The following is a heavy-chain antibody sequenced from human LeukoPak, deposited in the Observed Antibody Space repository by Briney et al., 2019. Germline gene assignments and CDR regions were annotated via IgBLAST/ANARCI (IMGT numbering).Heavy chain of an antibody. CDR2: IDYRGST. J-gene: IGHJ6*02. Sequence: SETVSLTCTVSGGSLSSSSYYWGWIRKPPGKGLEWIGSIDYRGSTDCNPSHKRRVPLSVDTPNTQFSLKLSPVTAADTAVYYCARHVGRWTPTGVAYGMDVWGQGTTVTVSS. D-gene: IGHD4-23*01. V-gene: IGHV4-39*01. CDR3: ARHVGRWTPTGVAYGMDV. CDR1: GGSLSSSSYY.